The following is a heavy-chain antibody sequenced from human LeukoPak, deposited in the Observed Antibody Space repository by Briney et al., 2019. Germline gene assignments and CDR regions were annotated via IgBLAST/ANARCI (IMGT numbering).Heavy chain of an antibody. CDR1: GGSISSYY. V-gene: IGHV4-59*01. J-gene: IGHJ5*02. D-gene: IGHD1-26*01. Sequence: SETLFLTCTVSGGSISSYYWSWIRQPPGKGLEWIGYIYYSGSTNYNPSLKSRVTISVDTSKNQFSLKLSSVTAADTAVYYCARDSSGSFRFDPWGQGTLVTVSS. CDR3: ARDSSGSFRFDP. CDR2: IYYSGST.